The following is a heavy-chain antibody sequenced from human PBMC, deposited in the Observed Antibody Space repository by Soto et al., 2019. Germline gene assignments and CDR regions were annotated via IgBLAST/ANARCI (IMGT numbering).Heavy chain of an antibody. Sequence: QVQLVQSGAEVKKPGASVKVSCKASGYTFTSYGISWVRQAPGQGLEWMGWISAYNGNTNYAQKLQGRVTMTTDTXKSTAYMELRSLRSDDTAVYYCARDLFLAVAGTYSYWGQGTLVTVSS. CDR1: GYTFTSYG. J-gene: IGHJ4*02. CDR3: ARDLFLAVAGTYSY. D-gene: IGHD6-19*01. CDR2: ISAYNGNT. V-gene: IGHV1-18*01.